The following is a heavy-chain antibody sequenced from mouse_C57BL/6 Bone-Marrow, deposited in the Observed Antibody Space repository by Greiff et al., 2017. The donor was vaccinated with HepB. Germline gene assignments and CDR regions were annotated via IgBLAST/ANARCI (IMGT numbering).Heavy chain of an antibody. J-gene: IGHJ4*01. V-gene: IGHV1-52*01. D-gene: IGHD2-5*01. Sequence: QVQLQQPGAELVRPGSSVKLSCKASGYTFTSYWMHWVKQRPIQGLEWIGNIDPSDSETHYNQKFKDKATLTVDKSSSTAYMQLSSLTSEDSAVYYCAREYYSNPYYYAMDYWGQGTSVTVSS. CDR2: IDPSDSET. CDR1: GYTFTSYW. CDR3: AREYYSNPYYYAMDY.